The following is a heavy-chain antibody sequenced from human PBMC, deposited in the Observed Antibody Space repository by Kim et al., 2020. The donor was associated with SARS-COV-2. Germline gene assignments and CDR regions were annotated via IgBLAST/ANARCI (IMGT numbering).Heavy chain of an antibody. CDR3: VRHNSYSNNWYSPFDY. V-gene: IGHV4-59*08. CDR2: IYYSGST. CDR1: GGSISSYY. D-gene: IGHD6-13*01. J-gene: IGHJ4*02. Sequence: SETLSLTFTVSGGSISSYYWSWIRQPPGKGLEWIGYIYYSGSTNYSPSLKSRVTISVDTSKNQFSLKLSSVTAADTAVYYCVRHNSYSNNWYSPFDYWGQGTLLTVSS.